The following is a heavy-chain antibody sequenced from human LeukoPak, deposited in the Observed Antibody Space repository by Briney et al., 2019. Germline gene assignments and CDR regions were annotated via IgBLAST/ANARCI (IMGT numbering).Heavy chain of an antibody. Sequence: PSETLSLTCAVYGGSFSGYYWSWIRQPPGKGLEWIGEINHSGSTNYNPSLKSRVTISVDTSKNQFSLKLSSVTAADTAVYYCARSRIAAAEYWGQGTLVTASS. CDR3: ARSRIAAAEY. CDR1: GGSFSGYY. J-gene: IGHJ4*02. D-gene: IGHD6-13*01. V-gene: IGHV4-34*01. CDR2: INHSGST.